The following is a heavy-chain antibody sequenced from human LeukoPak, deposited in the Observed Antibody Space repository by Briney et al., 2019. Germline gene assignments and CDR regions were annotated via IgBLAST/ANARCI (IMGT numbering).Heavy chain of an antibody. D-gene: IGHD6-13*01. V-gene: IGHV3-30*02. J-gene: IGHJ4*02. Sequence: GGSLRLSCAASGFTFSSYGMHWVRQAPGKGLEWVAFIRYDGSNKYYADSVKGRFTISRDNSKNTLYLQMNSLRAEDTAVYYCARGAGAAAGTGDYWGQGTLVTVSS. CDR1: GFTFSSYG. CDR2: IRYDGSNK. CDR3: ARGAGAAAGTGDY.